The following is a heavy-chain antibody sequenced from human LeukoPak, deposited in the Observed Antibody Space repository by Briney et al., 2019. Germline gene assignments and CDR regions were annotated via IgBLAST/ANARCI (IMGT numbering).Heavy chain of an antibody. CDR1: GFTFSSYA. D-gene: IGHD3-9*01. CDR3: AKSPLDYDILTGYCDL. V-gene: IGHV3-23*01. CDR2: ISGSGSST. J-gene: IGHJ5*02. Sequence: PGGSLRLSCASSGFTFSSYAMSWVRQAPGKGLKWVSAISGSGSSTYYADSVKGRFTISRDNSKNTLFLQMNSLRAEDTAVYYCAKSPLDYDILTGYCDLWGQGTLVTVYS.